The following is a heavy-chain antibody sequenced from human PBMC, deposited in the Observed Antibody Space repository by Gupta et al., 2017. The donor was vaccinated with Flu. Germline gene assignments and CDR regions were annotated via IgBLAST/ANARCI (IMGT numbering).Heavy chain of an antibody. D-gene: IGHD5-24*01. CDR3: ARDGGVWLQFWYFDL. CDR2: ISSSSSYI. J-gene: IGHJ2*01. CDR1: GFTFSSHS. Sequence: EVQLVESGGGLVKPGGSLRLSCAASGFTFSSHSMHWVRQAPGKGLEWVSSISSSSSYIYYADSVKGRFTISRDNAKNSLYLQMISLRAEDTAVYYCARDGGVWLQFWYFDLWGRGTLVTVSS. V-gene: IGHV3-21*01.